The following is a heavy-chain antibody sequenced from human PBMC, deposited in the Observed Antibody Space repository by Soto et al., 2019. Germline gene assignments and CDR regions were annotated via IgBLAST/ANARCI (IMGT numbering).Heavy chain of an antibody. CDR3: AREIEYYHSSAYYSHYFDY. Sequence: QVQLQESGPGLVKPSQTLSLTCTVSGVSINSGNYYWVWIRQPPGKGLEWIGYIYYSGSTYYNPSLKSRVTISQDTSKNQFSRNLNSVTAADTAVYFCAREIEYYHSSAYYSHYFDYWGQGTLVTVSS. D-gene: IGHD3-22*01. J-gene: IGHJ4*02. V-gene: IGHV4-30-4*01. CDR1: GVSINSGNYY. CDR2: IYYSGST.